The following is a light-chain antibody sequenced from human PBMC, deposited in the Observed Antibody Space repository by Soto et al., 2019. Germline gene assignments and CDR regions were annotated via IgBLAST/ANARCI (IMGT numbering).Light chain of an antibody. V-gene: IGKV3-11*01. CDR1: QSVSSY. Sequence: EIVLTQSPATLSLSPGERATLSCRASQSVSSYLAWYQQKPGQAPRLLIYDASNRATGIPARFSGSGSGTDFTLTISSLETEDFAVYYCKQRSNWTFGHGTKADSK. CDR2: DAS. CDR3: KQRSNWT. J-gene: IGKJ1*01.